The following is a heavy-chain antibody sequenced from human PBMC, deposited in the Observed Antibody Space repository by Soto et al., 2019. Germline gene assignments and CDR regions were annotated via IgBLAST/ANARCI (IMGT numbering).Heavy chain of an antibody. J-gene: IGHJ4*02. D-gene: IGHD2-15*01. CDR2: IKEDGSEK. Sequence: GGSLRLSCAASGFTFSRYWMTWVRQAPGKGLEWVANIKEDGSEKYYMDSVKGRFTISRDNAENSLYLQMNSLRAEDTALYYCARPSGSSRYAPTDYWGQGALVTVSS. CDR1: GFTFSRYW. V-gene: IGHV3-7*01. CDR3: ARPSGSSRYAPTDY.